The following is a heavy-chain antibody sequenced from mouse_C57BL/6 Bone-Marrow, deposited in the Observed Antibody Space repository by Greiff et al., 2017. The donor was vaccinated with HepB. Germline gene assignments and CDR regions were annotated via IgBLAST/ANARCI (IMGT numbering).Heavy chain of an antibody. CDR1: GFTFSSYA. J-gene: IGHJ3*01. CDR3: TRGDGYYTWFAY. Sequence: EVQRVESGEGLVKPGGSLKLSCAASGFTFSSYAMSWVRQTPEKRLEWVAYISSGGDYIYYADTVKGRFTISRDNARNTLYLHMSSLKSEDTAMYYCTRGDGYYTWFAYWGQGTLVTVSA. D-gene: IGHD2-3*01. V-gene: IGHV5-9-1*02. CDR2: ISSGGDYI.